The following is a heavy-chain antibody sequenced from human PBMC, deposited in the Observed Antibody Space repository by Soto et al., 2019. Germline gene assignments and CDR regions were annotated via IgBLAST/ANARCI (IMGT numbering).Heavy chain of an antibody. CDR2: IYHSGST. CDR3: ARDVGYHYDGSPSGQFDF. J-gene: IGHJ4*02. D-gene: IGHD3-22*01. V-gene: IGHV4-4*02. Sequence: SETLSLTCVVSGNSISTTNWWSWVRQSPGKGLEWIGEIYHSGSTNYNPSLKSRVTISVDKSKNQFSLKLSSVTAADTAVYYCARDVGYHYDGSPSGQFDFWGRGTLVTVSS. CDR1: GNSISTTNW.